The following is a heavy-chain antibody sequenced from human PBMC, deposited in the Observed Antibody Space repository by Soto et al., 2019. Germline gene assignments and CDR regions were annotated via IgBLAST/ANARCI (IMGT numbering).Heavy chain of an antibody. CDR3: AGGRYCSSTSCHSNYYYYGMDV. CDR1: GYSFTSYW. CDR2: IDPSDSYT. V-gene: IGHV5-10-1*01. D-gene: IGHD2-2*01. J-gene: IGHJ6*02. Sequence: GESLKISCKGSGYSFTSYWISWVRQMPGKGLEWMGRIDPSDSYTNYSPSFQGHVTISADKSISTAYLQWSSLKASDTAMYYCAGGRYCSSTSCHSNYYYYGMDVWGQGTTVTVSS.